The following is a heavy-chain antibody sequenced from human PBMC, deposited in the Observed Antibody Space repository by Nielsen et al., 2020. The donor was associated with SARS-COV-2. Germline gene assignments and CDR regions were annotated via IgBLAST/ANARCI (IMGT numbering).Heavy chain of an antibody. Sequence: GESLNISCAASGFTFSTYSMKWVRQAPGKGLEWVTSITPSSRYIHDADSVKGRFTIARDNAKNSLYLEMSSLRAEDTAVYYCARERPVGSPGAFDLWGQGTMVTVSS. V-gene: IGHV3-21*01. D-gene: IGHD7-27*01. CDR1: GFTFSTYS. CDR2: ITPSSRYI. CDR3: ARERPVGSPGAFDL. J-gene: IGHJ3*01.